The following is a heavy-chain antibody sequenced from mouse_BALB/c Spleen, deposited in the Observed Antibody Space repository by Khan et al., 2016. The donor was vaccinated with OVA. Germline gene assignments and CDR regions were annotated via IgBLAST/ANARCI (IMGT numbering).Heavy chain of an antibody. V-gene: IGHV1-9*01. CDR3: ARGYYGLVDY. CDR1: GYTFSSYW. D-gene: IGHD1-1*01. CDR2: ILPGSGSN. J-gene: IGHJ2*01. Sequence: QVQLQQSGAELMKPGASVKISCKATGYTFSSYWIEWVKQRPGHGLEWIGEILPGSGSNNYNEKFKGKATFTEDTSSNTAYMQLSSLTSEDSADYYWARGYYGLVDYWGQGTTLTVSS.